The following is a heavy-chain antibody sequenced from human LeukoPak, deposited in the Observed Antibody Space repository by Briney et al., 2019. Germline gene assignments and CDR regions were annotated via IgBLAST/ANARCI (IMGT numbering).Heavy chain of an antibody. CDR3: ARDPYSGSYGADYYYYMDV. CDR2: ISYDGNNK. J-gene: IGHJ6*03. V-gene: IGHV3-30*04. CDR1: GFTFSYYA. Sequence: GGSLRLSCAASGFTFSYYAMHWVRQAPGKGLEWVAVISYDGNNKYYADSVKGRFTISRDNSKNTLYLQMNSLRAEDTAVYYCARDPYSGSYGADYYYYMDVWGKGTTVTISS. D-gene: IGHD1-26*01.